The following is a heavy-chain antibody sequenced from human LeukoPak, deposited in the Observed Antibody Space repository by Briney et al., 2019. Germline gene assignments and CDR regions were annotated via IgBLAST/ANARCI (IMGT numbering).Heavy chain of an antibody. D-gene: IGHD6-13*01. CDR1: GFTFSSYG. J-gene: IGHJ3*02. V-gene: IGHV3-30*18. Sequence: GGSLRLSCAASGFTFSSYGMHWVRQAPGEGLEWVAVISYDGSNKYYADSVKGRFTISRDNSKNTLYLQMNSLRAEDTAVYYCAKDTASGIAAAGLGENAFDIWGQGTMVTVSS. CDR2: ISYDGSNK. CDR3: AKDTASGIAAAGLGENAFDI.